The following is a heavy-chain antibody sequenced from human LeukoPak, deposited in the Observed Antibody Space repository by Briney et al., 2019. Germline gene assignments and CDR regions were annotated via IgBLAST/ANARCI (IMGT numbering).Heavy chain of an antibody. Sequence: ASVNVSCKASGYTFTGYYMHWVRQAPGQGLEWMGWINPNSGGTNYVQKFQGRVTMTRDTSISKAYMEQSRLRSDDTAVYYCARVDIPAATSRWEWGQGTLVTVSS. CDR2: INPNSGGT. CDR1: GYTFTGYY. D-gene: IGHD2-2*01. CDR3: ARVDIPAATSRWE. J-gene: IGHJ4*02. V-gene: IGHV1-2*02.